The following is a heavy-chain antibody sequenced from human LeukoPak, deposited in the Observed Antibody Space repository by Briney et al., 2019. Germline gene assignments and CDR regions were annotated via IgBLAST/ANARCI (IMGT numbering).Heavy chain of an antibody. V-gene: IGHV4-34*01. CDR1: GGSFSGYY. J-gene: IGHJ4*02. D-gene: IGHD6-13*01. Sequence: SETLSLTCAVYGGSFSGYYWSWIRQPPGKGLEWIGEINQSGSTNYNPSLKSRGTISVDTSKNQFSLKLSSVTAADTAVYYCARRVARSSWEFDYWGQGTLVTVSS. CDR3: ARRVARSSWEFDY. CDR2: INQSGST.